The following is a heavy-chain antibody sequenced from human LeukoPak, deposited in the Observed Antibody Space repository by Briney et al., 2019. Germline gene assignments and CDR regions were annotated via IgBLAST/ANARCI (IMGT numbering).Heavy chain of an antibody. CDR2: IYPGDSDT. Sequence: GESLKISCKGSGYSFTSYWIGWVRQMPGKGLEWMGIIYPGDSDTRYSPSFQGQVTISADKSISTAYLQWSSLKASDTAMYYCARHRASIASSSWHSDYWGQGTLVTVSS. D-gene: IGHD6-13*01. V-gene: IGHV5-51*01. J-gene: IGHJ4*02. CDR1: GYSFTSYW. CDR3: ARHRASIASSSWHSDY.